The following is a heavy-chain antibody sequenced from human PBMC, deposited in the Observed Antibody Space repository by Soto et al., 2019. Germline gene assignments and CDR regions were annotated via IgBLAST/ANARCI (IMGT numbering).Heavy chain of an antibody. CDR2: INHSGST. V-gene: IGHV4-34*01. CDR3: ARGGIAARDAFDI. J-gene: IGHJ3*02. CDR1: GGSFSGYY. D-gene: IGHD6-6*01. Sequence: SETLSLTCAVYGGSFSGYYWSWIRQPPGKGLEWIGEINHSGSTNYNPSLKSRVTISVDTSKNQFSLKLSSVPAADTAVYYCARGGIAARDAFDIWGQGTMVTVSS.